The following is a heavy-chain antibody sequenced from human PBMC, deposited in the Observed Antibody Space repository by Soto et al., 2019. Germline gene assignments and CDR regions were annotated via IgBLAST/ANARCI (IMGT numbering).Heavy chain of an antibody. CDR3: ARDARDIVAPLWSAPPSYMDV. CDR1: GFTFSSYG. CDR2: IWYDGSNK. Sequence: PGGSLRLSCAASGFTFSSYGMHWVRQAPGKGLEWVAVIWYDGSNKYYADSVKGRFTISRDNSKNTLYLQMNSLRAEDTAVYYCARDARDIVAPLWSAPPSYMDVWGKGTTVTVSS. D-gene: IGHD2-15*01. J-gene: IGHJ6*03. V-gene: IGHV3-33*01.